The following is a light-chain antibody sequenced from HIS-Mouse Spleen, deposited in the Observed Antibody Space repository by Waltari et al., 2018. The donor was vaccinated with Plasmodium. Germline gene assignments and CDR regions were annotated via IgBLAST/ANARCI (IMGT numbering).Light chain of an antibody. CDR1: SSHIGSNY. Sequence: QSVLTQPPSASGTPGQRVTLSFSGSSSHIGSNYVYWYPQLPGTAPKPLIYRNNQRPSGVPDRFSGSKSGTSASLAISGLRSEDEADYYCAAWDDSLSGWVFGGGTKLTVL. CDR2: RNN. CDR3: AAWDDSLSGWV. V-gene: IGLV1-47*01. J-gene: IGLJ3*02.